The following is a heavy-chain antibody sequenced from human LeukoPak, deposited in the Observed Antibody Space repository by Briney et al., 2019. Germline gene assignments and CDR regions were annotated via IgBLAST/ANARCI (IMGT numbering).Heavy chain of an antibody. J-gene: IGHJ3*01. Sequence: SETLSLTCTVSGGSISTYYWSWTRQPPGKGLEWIGYIYYSGSHNYNPSLKSRVTISVDTSENQFSLTLTSVTAAGTAIYYCARMTIRAYSAGDDFYEHAFDVWGQGTMVTVSS. V-gene: IGHV4-59*08. CDR2: IYYSGSH. CDR3: ARMTIRAYSAGDDFYEHAFDV. CDR1: GGSISTYY. D-gene: IGHD2-21*02.